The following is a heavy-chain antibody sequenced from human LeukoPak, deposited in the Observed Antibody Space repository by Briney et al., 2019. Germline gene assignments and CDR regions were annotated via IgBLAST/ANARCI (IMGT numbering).Heavy chain of an antibody. CDR2: ISGSGGST. CDR3: ARETPHNDF. V-gene: IGHV3-23*01. CDR1: GFTLSSYS. Sequence: PGGSLRLSCAASGFTLSSYSMSWVRQAPGKGLEWVSAISGSGGSTYYADSVKGRFTISRDNSKNTLYGQMNTLRADDTAIYYCARETPHNDFWGQGTLVTVSS. J-gene: IGHJ4*02.